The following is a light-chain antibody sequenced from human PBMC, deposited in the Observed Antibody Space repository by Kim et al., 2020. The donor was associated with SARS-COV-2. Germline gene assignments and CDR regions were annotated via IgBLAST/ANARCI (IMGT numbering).Light chain of an antibody. CDR1: QSISSY. Sequence: MTQSPSSLSASVGDRVTITCRASQSISSYLNWYQQKPGKAPKLLIYAASSLQSGVPSRFSGSGSGTDFTLTISSLQPEDFATYYCQQSYSTPPYTFGQGTKLEI. V-gene: IGKV1-39*01. CDR3: QQSYSTPPYT. CDR2: AAS. J-gene: IGKJ2*01.